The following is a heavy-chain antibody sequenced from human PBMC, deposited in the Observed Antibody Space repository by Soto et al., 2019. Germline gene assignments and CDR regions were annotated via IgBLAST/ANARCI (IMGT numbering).Heavy chain of an antibody. Sequence: EVQLLESGGGLVQPGGSLRLSCAASGFTFSSYAMSWVRQAPGKGLEWVSAISGSGGSTYYADSVKGRFTISRDNPKNTLYLQMNSLRAEDTAVYYCAKDRGGAVAGTRDFDYWGQGTLVTVSS. V-gene: IGHV3-23*01. CDR2: ISGSGGST. J-gene: IGHJ4*02. D-gene: IGHD6-19*01. CDR3: AKDRGGAVAGTRDFDY. CDR1: GFTFSSYA.